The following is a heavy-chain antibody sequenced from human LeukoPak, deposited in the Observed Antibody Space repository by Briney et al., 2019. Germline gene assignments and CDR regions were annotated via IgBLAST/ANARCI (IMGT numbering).Heavy chain of an antibody. V-gene: IGHV4-59*08. CDR1: GGSFSTFY. D-gene: IGHD2-21*01. CDR2: ISYTGST. Sequence: PSETLSLTCTVSGGSFSTFYWSWIRQPPGKGQEWIGYISYTGSTNYNPSLKSRVTISVDTSKNQFSLKVTSVTAADTAVYYCARAIGIYSSSDYWGQGTLVTVSS. CDR3: ARAIGIYSSSDY. J-gene: IGHJ4*02.